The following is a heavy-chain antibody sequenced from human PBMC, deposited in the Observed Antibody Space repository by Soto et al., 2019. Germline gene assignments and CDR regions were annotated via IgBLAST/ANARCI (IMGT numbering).Heavy chain of an antibody. CDR2: IRQDGSEG. J-gene: IGHJ6*02. V-gene: IGHV3-7*03. CDR3: ARERGSKSMDV. D-gene: IGHD2-15*01. Sequence: GGSLRLSCAASGFTFSNYWMTWVRQAPGKGLEWVANIRQDGSEGSYVDSVKGRFTISRDNAKVSLFLQMNSLRAEDTAVYYCARERGSKSMDVWGQGTTVTVFS. CDR1: GFTFSNYW.